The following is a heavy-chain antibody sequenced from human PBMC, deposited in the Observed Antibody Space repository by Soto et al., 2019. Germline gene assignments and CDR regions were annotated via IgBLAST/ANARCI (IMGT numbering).Heavy chain of an antibody. CDR3: AQVDDVAALFAY. CDR2: IYWNDDK. Sequence: QITLKESGPTLVKPTQTLMLTCTFSGFSLSTTGEGVGWIRQHPGKALEWLAVIYWNDDKSYSPSLKSRLTISNDTSKKQVVLTMMNMAPVDTGTYYCAQVDDVAALFAYLGQGTLVTVSS. J-gene: IGHJ4*02. D-gene: IGHD6-6*01. CDR1: GFSLSTTGEG. V-gene: IGHV2-5*01.